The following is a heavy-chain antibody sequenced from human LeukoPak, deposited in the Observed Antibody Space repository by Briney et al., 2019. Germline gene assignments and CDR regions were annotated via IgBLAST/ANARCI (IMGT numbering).Heavy chain of an antibody. V-gene: IGHV5-51*01. J-gene: IGHJ5*02. D-gene: IGHD6-6*01. CDR2: IYPGDSDT. Sequence: GQSLKISCKGSGYSFTSYWIGWVRQMPGKGLEWMGIIYPGDSDTRYSPSFQGQVTISADKSISTAYLQRSSLKASDTAVYYCARQRAEYSSSSPNVNWFDPWGQGTLVTVTS. CDR1: GYSFTSYW. CDR3: ARQRAEYSSSSPNVNWFDP.